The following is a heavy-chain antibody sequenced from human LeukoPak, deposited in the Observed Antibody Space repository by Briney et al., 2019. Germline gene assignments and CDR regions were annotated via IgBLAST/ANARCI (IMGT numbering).Heavy chain of an antibody. CDR1: GYSISSGYY. CDR3: ARRLDP. CDR2: IYHSGST. V-gene: IGHV4-38-2*02. Sequence: SETLSLTCTVSGYSISSGYYWGWIRQPPGKGLEWIGSIYHSGSTYYNPSLKSRVTISVDTSKNQFSLKLSSVTAADTAVYYCARRLDPWGQGTLVTVSS. J-gene: IGHJ5*02.